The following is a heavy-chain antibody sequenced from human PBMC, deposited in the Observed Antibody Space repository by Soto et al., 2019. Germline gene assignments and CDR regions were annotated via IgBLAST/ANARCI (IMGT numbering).Heavy chain of an antibody. CDR2: RWYDGSSQ. D-gene: IGHD4-4*01. CDR1: GFTFRNSG. CDR3: ARDMDSNYDGMDV. J-gene: IGHJ6*02. Sequence: QVNLVQSGGGLVQPGRSLRLSCEASGFTFRNSGMEWIRQAPGKGLEWVARRWYDGSSQYYADSVKGRFTISRDNSKNTLYMEMNSVRVEDTAVYYCARDMDSNYDGMDVWGQGTTVIVSS. V-gene: IGHV3-33*01.